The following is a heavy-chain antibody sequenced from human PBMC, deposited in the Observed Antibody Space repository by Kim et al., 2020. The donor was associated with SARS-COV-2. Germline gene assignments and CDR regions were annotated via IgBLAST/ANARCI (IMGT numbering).Heavy chain of an antibody. CDR3: ARARDYYDSSGYYSYYYYGMDV. Sequence: SVKVSCKASGGTFSSYAISWVRQAPGQGLEWMGGIIPIFGTANYAQKFQGRVTITADKSTSTAYMELSSLRSEDTAVYYCARARDYYDSSGYYSYYYYGMDVWGQGTTVTVSS. CDR1: GGTFSSYA. V-gene: IGHV1-69*06. D-gene: IGHD3-22*01. CDR2: IIPIFGTA. J-gene: IGHJ6*02.